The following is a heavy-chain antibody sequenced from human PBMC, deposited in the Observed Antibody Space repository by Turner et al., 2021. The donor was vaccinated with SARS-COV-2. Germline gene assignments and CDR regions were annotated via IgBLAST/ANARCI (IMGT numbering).Heavy chain of an antibody. V-gene: IGHV1-69*01. Sequence: QVQLVQSGAEVKKPGSSVKVSCKASGGTFNTYANSWVRQAPGQGLEWMGGIIPNFGTANYGQKFQGEVTITEDESTSTGDMALGRLRYEDTAVYYCARVDGYYDGSGNYSDYWGQGTLVTVSS. J-gene: IGHJ4*02. CDR1: GGTFNTYA. CDR3: ARVDGYYDGSGNYSDY. CDR2: IIPNFGTA. D-gene: IGHD3-22*01.